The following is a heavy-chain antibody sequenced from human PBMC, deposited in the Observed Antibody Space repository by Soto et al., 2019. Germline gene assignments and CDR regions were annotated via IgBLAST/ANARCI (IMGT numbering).Heavy chain of an antibody. CDR2: IYPGGNT. Sequence: SETLSLTCAVSGGSISSGHYPWTWIRQPPGKGLEWIGYIYPGGNTYYSPSLKSRVTIALDTSKSLVSLRLNSVTAADTAVYCCARLVGVALSPWGQGTLVTVSS. V-gene: IGHV4-30-2*01. CDR3: ARLVGVALSP. J-gene: IGHJ4*02. D-gene: IGHD2-8*02. CDR1: GGSISSGHYP.